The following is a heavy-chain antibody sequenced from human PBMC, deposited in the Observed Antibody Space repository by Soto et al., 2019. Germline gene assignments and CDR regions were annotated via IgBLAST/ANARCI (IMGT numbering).Heavy chain of an antibody. Sequence: GGSLRLSCAASGFTFSSYGMHWVRQAPGKGLEWVAVIWYDGSNKYYADSVKGRFTISRDNSKNTLYLQMNSLRAEDTAVYYCARDGALSIAARNYYYYYMDVWGKGTTVTVSS. V-gene: IGHV3-33*01. D-gene: IGHD6-6*01. CDR3: ARDGALSIAARNYYYYYMDV. CDR1: GFTFSSYG. CDR2: IWYDGSNK. J-gene: IGHJ6*03.